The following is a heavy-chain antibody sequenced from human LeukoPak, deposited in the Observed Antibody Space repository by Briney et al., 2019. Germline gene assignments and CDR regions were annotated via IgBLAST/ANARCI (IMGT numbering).Heavy chain of an antibody. CDR1: GGSISSYY. CDR2: IYYSGST. V-gene: IGHV4-59*08. Sequence: SETLSLTCTVSGGSISSYYWSWIRQPPGKGLEWIGYIYYSGSTNYNPSLKSRVTISVDTYKNQFSLKLSSVTAADTAVYYCARLGVWASTTPTRDYWGQGTLVTVSS. J-gene: IGHJ4*02. CDR3: ARLGVWASTTPTRDY. D-gene: IGHD1/OR15-1a*01.